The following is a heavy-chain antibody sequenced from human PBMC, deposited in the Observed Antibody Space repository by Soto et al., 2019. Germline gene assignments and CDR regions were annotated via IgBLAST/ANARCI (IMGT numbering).Heavy chain of an antibody. CDR1: GFTFSDYY. Sequence: KPGGSLRLSCAASGFTFSDYYMSWIRQAPGKGLEWVSYISSSSSYTNYADSVKGRFTISRDNAKNSLYLQMNSLRAEDTAVYYCLPAASTVNFDYWGQGTLVTVSS. V-gene: IGHV3-11*06. J-gene: IGHJ4*02. D-gene: IGHD2-2*01. CDR2: ISSSSSYT. CDR3: LPAASTVNFDY.